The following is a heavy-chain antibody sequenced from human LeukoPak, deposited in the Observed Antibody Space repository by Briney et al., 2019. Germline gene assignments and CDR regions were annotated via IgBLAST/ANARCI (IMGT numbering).Heavy chain of an antibody. V-gene: IGHV4-59*01. D-gene: IGHD6-6*01. CDR3: ARGYSSSSSSYYYYYMDV. CDR2: IYYSGST. Sequence: SETLSLTCTVSDGSIRSYYWSWIRQPPGKGLEWIGYIYYSGSTNYNPSLKSRVTISVDTSKNQFSLKLSSVTAADTAVYYCARGYSSSSSSYYYYYMDVWGKGTTVTVSS. J-gene: IGHJ6*03. CDR1: DGSIRSYY.